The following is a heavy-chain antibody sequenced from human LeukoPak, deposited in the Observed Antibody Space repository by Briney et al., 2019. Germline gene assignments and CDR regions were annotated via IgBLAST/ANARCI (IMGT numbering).Heavy chain of an antibody. D-gene: IGHD6-13*01. V-gene: IGHV3-20*04. CDR3: ARELGPHEAYSSSWYIRVRGYFDY. J-gene: IGHJ4*02. Sequence: PGGSLRLSCAASGFTFDDYGMSWVRHAPGKGLEWVSGINWNGGSTGYADSVKGRFTISRDNAKNSLYLQMNSLRAEDTALYYCARELGPHEAYSSSWYIRVRGYFDYWGQGTLVTVSS. CDR2: INWNGGST. CDR1: GFTFDDYG.